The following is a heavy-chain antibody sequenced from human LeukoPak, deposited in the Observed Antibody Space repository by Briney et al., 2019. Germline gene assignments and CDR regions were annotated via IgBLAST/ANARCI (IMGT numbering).Heavy chain of an antibody. CDR1: GGTFSSYA. D-gene: IGHD6-19*01. J-gene: IGHJ4*02. CDR2: IIPIFGTA. Sequence: ASVKVSCKASGGTFSSYAISWVRQAPGQGLEWMGGIIPIFGTANYAQKFQGRVTITADESTSTAYMELSSLRSEDTAVYYCAREGEQWLVYFDYWGQGTLVTVSS. CDR3: AREGEQWLVYFDY. V-gene: IGHV1-69*13.